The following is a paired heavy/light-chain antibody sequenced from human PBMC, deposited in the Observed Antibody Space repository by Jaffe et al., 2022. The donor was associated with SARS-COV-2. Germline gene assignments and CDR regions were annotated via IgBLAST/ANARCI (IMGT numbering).Light chain of an antibody. V-gene: IGLV10-54*04. Sequence: QAGLTQPPSVSKALRQTATVTCTGNSNNVGHQGAAWLQQHQGHPPKVLSYRDNSRPSGISERFSASRSGNTASLTITGLQPEDEADYYCSAWDSSLDAAVFGGGTKVTVL. J-gene: IGLJ3*02. CDR3: SAWDSSLDAAV. CDR2: RDN. CDR1: SNNVGHQG.
Heavy chain of an antibody. CDR3: GTTFEY. CDR1: GFTFRNYW. J-gene: IGHJ4*02. CDR2: INGDGSET. Sequence: EVQVVESGGGLVQPGGSLRLSCAASGFTFRNYWMHWVRQAPGQGLEWVSRINGDGSETSYADSVKGRITMSRDNAKNTVSLQMNSLRVEDTAVYYCGTTFEYWGQGTLVTVSS. V-gene: IGHV3-74*01.